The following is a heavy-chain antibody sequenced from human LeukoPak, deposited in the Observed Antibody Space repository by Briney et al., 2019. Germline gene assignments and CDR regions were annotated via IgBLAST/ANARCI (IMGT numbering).Heavy chain of an antibody. CDR1: GYSLTSYA. CDR3: AREAYSNYFGYYYYYYMDV. CDR2: IIPIFGTA. J-gene: IGHJ6*03. V-gene: IGHV1-69*06. Sequence: SVKVSCKASGYSLTSYALNWVRQAPGQGFEWMGGIIPIFGTANYAQKFQGRVTITADKSTSTAYMELSSLRSEDTAVYYCAREAYSNYFGYYYYYYMDVWGKGTTVTVSS. D-gene: IGHD4-11*01.